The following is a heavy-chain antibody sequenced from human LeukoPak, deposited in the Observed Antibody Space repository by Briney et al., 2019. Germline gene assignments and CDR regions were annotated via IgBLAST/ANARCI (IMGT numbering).Heavy chain of an antibody. Sequence: KSGGSLRLSCDASGFSFRDYSMNWVRQAPGKGLEWVSSISNTRTYIYYADSVKGRFTISRDNAKNSLYLQMDSLRAEDTAVYYCARDLGNYYYFDYWGQGTLVTVSS. J-gene: IGHJ4*02. V-gene: IGHV3-21*01. CDR2: ISNTRTYI. D-gene: IGHD1-7*01. CDR3: ARDLGNYYYFDY. CDR1: GFSFRDYS.